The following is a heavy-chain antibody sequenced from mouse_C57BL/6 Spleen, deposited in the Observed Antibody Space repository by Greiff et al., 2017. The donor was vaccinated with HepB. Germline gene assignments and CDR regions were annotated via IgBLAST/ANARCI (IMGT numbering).Heavy chain of an antibody. CDR1: GYTFTSYW. D-gene: IGHD1-1*01. J-gene: IGHJ1*03. CDR2: IDPSDSYT. Sequence: QVQLQQPGAELVRPGTSVKLSCKASGYTFTSYWMHWVKQRPGQGLEWIGVIDPSDSYTNYNQKFKGKATLTVDTSSSTAYMQLSSLTSEDSAVYYCASVYYYGSSSWYFDVWGTGTTVTVSS. CDR3: ASVYYYGSSSWYFDV. V-gene: IGHV1-59*01.